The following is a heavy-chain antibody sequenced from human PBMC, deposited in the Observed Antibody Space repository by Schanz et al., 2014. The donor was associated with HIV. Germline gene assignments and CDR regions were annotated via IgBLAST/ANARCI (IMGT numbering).Heavy chain of an antibody. CDR2: ISYDGRNK. CDR3: AKDRNQYDSRYIGKGNYYYYYGMDV. D-gene: IGHD3-22*01. V-gene: IGHV3-30*18. Sequence: QVQLVESGGGVVQPGRSLRLSCVASGFTFDNYGMHWVRQAPGKGLEWLAVISYDGRNKKFANSVKGRFTISRDNSKNTVYLQAKSLRPEDTAVYYCAKDRNQYDSRYIGKGNYYYYYGMDVWGQGTTVTVS. J-gene: IGHJ6*02. CDR1: GFTFDNYG.